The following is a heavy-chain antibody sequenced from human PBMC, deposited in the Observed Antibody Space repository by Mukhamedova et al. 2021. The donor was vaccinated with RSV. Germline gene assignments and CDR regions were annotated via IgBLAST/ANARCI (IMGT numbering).Heavy chain of an antibody. D-gene: IGHD1-7*01. J-gene: IGHJ4*02. V-gene: IGHV4-38-2*01. CDR3: VARYNLNYNSDY. CDR2: IYHSGSP. Sequence: IRQAPGKGLEWIGSIYHSGSPYYHPSLKSRVTISLDTSKNQFSLKLSSVTAADTAVYYCVARYNLNYNSDYWGQGTLVSVST.